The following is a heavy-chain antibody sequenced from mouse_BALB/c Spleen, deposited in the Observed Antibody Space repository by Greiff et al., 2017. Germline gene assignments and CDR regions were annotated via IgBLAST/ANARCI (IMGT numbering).Heavy chain of an antibody. J-gene: IGHJ2*01. CDR2: IYPGSGST. Sequence: KQPGSELVRPGASVKLSCKASGYTFTSYWMHWVKQRHGQGLEWIGNIYPGSGSTNYDEKFKSKGTLTVDTSSSTAYMHLSSLTSEDSAVYYCTRWGWSYFDYWGQGTTLTVSS. V-gene: IGHV1S22*01. D-gene: IGHD2-3*01. CDR1: GYTFTSYW. CDR3: TRWGWSYFDY.